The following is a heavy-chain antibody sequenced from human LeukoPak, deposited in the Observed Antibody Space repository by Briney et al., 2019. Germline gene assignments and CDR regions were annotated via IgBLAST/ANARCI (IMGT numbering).Heavy chain of an antibody. J-gene: IGHJ5*02. D-gene: IGHD2-2*01. CDR2: TYYRSTWYN. V-gene: IGHV6-1*01. CDR1: GDRVSSNSVT. CDR3: ARRLTQYDCFDP. Sequence: SQTLSLTCAISGDRVSSNSVTWNWIRQSPSRGREWLGRTYYRSTWYNDYAVSVRGRITVNPDTSKNQFSLHLNSVTPEDTAVYYCARRLTQYDCFDPWGQGILVTVSS.